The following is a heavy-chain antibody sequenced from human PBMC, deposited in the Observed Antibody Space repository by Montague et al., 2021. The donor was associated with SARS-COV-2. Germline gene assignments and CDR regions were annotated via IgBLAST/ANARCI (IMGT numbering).Heavy chain of an antibody. Sequence: SETLSLTCTVSGVSVTDYYWSWIWKPPAKGLERVGDVLYNQGTNIYYYPTSRVAISVATSKNQFYLSLTSVTAADTAFYYCGRHPHYDGLNGPPDFWGQGTLVTVS. CDR3: GRHPHYDGLNGPPDF. V-gene: IGHV4-59*08. CDR1: GVSVTDYY. CDR2: VLYNQGT. D-gene: IGHD3-9*01. J-gene: IGHJ1*01.